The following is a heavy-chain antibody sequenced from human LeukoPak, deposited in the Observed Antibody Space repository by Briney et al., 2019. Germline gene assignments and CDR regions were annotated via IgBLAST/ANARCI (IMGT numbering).Heavy chain of an antibody. J-gene: IGHJ4*02. CDR2: IYYSGST. V-gene: IGHV4-59*08. CDR3: ARHAYSGSDYYDSSGYYDY. CDR1: GGSISSYY. D-gene: IGHD3-22*01. Sequence: PSESLSLTCTVSGGSISSYYWSWIRQPPGKGLEWIGYIYYSGSTNYNPSLKSRVTISVDTSKNQFSLKLSSVTAADTAVYYCARHAYSGSDYYDSSGYYDYWGQGTLVTVSS.